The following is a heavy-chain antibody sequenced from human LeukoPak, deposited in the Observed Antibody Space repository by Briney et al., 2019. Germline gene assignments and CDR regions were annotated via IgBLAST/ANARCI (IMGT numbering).Heavy chain of an antibody. CDR3: ARDHEDILTGFDY. V-gene: IGHV1-3*01. CDR1: GYTFTSYA. Sequence: ASVKVSCKASGYTFTSYAMHWVRQAPGQRLEWMGWINAGNGNTKYSQKFQGRVTITRDTSASTAYMELSSLRSEDTAVYYCARDHEDILTGFDYWGQGTLVTASS. CDR2: INAGNGNT. D-gene: IGHD3-9*01. J-gene: IGHJ4*02.